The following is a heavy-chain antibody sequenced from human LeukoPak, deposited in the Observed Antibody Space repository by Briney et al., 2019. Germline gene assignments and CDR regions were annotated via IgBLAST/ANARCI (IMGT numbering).Heavy chain of an antibody. V-gene: IGHV1-2*02. J-gene: IGHJ4*02. CDR1: GYTFTGYY. D-gene: IGHD2-2*01. Sequence: ASVKVPCKASGYTFTGYYMHWVRQAPGQGLEWMGWINPNSGGTNYAQKFQGRVTMTRDTSISTAYMELSRLRSDDTAVYYCARDVTWGRSTSCYDYWGQGTLVTVSS. CDR3: ARDVTWGRSTSCYDY. CDR2: INPNSGGT.